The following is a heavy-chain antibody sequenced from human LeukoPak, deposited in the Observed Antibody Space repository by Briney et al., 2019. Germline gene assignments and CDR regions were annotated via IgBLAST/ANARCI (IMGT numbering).Heavy chain of an antibody. CDR2: INPSGGST. J-gene: IGHJ4*02. CDR3: ARDRYSISSLYDF. Sequence: ASVKVSCKASGYTFTNYYIHWVRQAAGQGLEWMGIINPSGGSTTYAQKFQGRVTITRDTPTSTVYMVLSSLRSEDTAVYYCARDRYSISSLYDFWGQGTLVTVSS. D-gene: IGHD6-6*01. V-gene: IGHV1-46*01. CDR1: GYTFTNYY.